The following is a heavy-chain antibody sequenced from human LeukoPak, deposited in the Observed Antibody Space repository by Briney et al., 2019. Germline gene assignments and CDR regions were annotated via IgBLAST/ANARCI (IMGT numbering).Heavy chain of an antibody. CDR1: GFTFSSYW. CDR2: IKQDGSEK. D-gene: IGHD2-2*01. CDR3: ARDKFCSSTSCQKYYFDY. J-gene: IGHJ4*02. V-gene: IGHV3-7*03. Sequence: PGGSLRLSCAASGFTFSSYWISWVRQAPGKGLEWVANIKQDGSEKYYVDSVKGRFTISRDNAKNSLYLQMNSLRAEDTAIYYCARDKFCSSTSCQKYYFDYWGQGTLVTVSS.